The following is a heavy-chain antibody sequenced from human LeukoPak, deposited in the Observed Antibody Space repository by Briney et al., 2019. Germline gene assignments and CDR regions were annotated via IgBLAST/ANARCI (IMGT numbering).Heavy chain of an antibody. CDR3: ARDRFYSRGGGGYFDN. D-gene: IGHD3-16*01. Sequence: PGGSLRLSCAASGFSFSDHGMHWVRQAPGKGLEWVAFLSYDGTNRFYADSVKGRITISRDNFNNTLSLQMNSLRPDDTAVYYCARDRFYSRGGGGYFDNWGQGTLVIVS. V-gene: IGHV3-30*03. CDR2: LSYDGTNR. CDR1: GFSFSDHG. J-gene: IGHJ4*02.